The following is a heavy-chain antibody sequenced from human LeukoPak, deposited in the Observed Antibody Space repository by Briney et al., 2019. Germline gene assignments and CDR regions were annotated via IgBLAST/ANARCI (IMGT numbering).Heavy chain of an antibody. CDR1: GYTFTSYY. V-gene: IGHV1-46*01. D-gene: IGHD3-10*01. CDR2: INPSGGST. Sequence: ASVKVSCKASGYTFTSYYMHWVRQAPGQGLEWMGIINPSGGSTSYAQKFQGRVTMTRDTSTSTVYMELSSLRSEDTAVYYCARDERAMVRGFSFDYWGQGTLVTVSS. J-gene: IGHJ4*02. CDR3: ARDERAMVRGFSFDY.